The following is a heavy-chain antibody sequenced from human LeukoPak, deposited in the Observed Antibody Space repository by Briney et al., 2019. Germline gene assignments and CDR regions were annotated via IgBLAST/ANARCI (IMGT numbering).Heavy chain of an antibody. J-gene: IGHJ2*01. D-gene: IGHD2-15*01. CDR3: ARHIGGDFDL. V-gene: IGHV4-34*01. CDR2: INHSGST. CDR1: GGSISSYY. Sequence: SETLSLTCTVSGGSISSYYWSWIRQPPGKGLEWIGEINHSGSTNYNPSLKSRVTISVDTSKNQFSLKLSSVTAADTAVYYCARHIGGDFDLWGRGTLVTVSS.